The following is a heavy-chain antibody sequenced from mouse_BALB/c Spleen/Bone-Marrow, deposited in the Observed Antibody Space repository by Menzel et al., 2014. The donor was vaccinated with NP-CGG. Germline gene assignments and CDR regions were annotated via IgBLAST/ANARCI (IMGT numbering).Heavy chain of an antibody. CDR3: AYGSSYDYFDY. CDR1: GFDIKDTY. D-gene: IGHD1-1*01. Sequence: VQLQQSGAELVKPGASVKLSCTASGFDIKDTYMHWVKQRPEQGLEWIGRIDPANGNTKYDPKFQGKATITADTSSNTAYRQLSSLTSEDTAVYYCAYGSSYDYFDYWGQGTTLTVSS. J-gene: IGHJ2*01. CDR2: IDPANGNT. V-gene: IGHV14-3*02.